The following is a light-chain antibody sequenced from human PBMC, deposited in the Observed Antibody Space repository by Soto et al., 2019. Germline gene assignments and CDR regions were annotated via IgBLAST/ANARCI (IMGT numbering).Light chain of an antibody. CDR3: QHFGASPRGS. Sequence: EIVLSQSPGTLSSSPGERITLSCRASHSFSSSLLAWYQQKPGQAPRLLIYGTSTRATGIPDRFSGSGASTDFTLTISRLEPEDFAVYYCQHFGASPRGSFGGGTRVQIK. V-gene: IGKV3-20*01. J-gene: IGKJ4*01. CDR1: HSFSSSL. CDR2: GTS.